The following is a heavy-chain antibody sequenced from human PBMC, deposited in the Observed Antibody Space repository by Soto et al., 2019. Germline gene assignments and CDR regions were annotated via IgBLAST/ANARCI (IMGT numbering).Heavy chain of an antibody. CDR2: IYYSGST. J-gene: IGHJ6*04. CDR3: ARAHYGDRGEYMDV. CDR1: GGSISSYY. Sequence: SETLSLTCTVSGGSISSYYWSWIRQPPGKGLEWIGYIYYSGSTNYNPSRKSRVTISVDTSKNQFSLKLSSVTAADTAVYYCARAHYGDRGEYMDVWGKGTTVTVSS. V-gene: IGHV4-59*01. D-gene: IGHD4-17*01.